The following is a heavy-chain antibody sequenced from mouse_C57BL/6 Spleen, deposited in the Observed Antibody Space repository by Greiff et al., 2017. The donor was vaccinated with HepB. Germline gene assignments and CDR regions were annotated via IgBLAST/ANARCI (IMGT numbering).Heavy chain of an antibody. CDR2: IYPGSGST. D-gene: IGHD1-1*01. CDR3: ARDTTVVAHWYFDV. V-gene: IGHV1-55*01. CDR1: GYTFTSYW. Sequence: VKLQQPGAELVKPGASVKMSCKASGYTFTSYWITWVKQRPGQGLEWIGDIYPGSGSTNYNEKFKSKATLTVDTSSSTAYMQLSSLTSEDSAVYYCARDTTVVAHWYFDVWGTGTTVTVSS. J-gene: IGHJ1*03.